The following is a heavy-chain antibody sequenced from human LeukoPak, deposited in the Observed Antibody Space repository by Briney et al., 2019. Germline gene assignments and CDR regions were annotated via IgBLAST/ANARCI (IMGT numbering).Heavy chain of an antibody. D-gene: IGHD6-19*01. Sequence: SETLSLTCTVSGGSISSSSYYWGWIRQPPGKGREWIGSIYYSGSTYYNPSLKSRVTISVDTSKNQFSLKLSSVTAADTAVYYCAREPIAVAGTNFDYWGQGTLVTVSS. CDR3: AREPIAVAGTNFDY. CDR2: IYYSGST. J-gene: IGHJ4*02. CDR1: GGSISSSSYY. V-gene: IGHV4-39*07.